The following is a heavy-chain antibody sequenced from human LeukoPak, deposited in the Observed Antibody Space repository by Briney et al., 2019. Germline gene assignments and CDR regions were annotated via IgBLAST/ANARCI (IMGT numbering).Heavy chain of an antibody. J-gene: IGHJ3*02. Sequence: GALRLSCAVSGFTLGSYWMHWVRQAPGQGLAWVSRVNTDGSSTTYAESVKGRFTISKDNAKNTLYLQMNGLRAEDTAVYYFARELGVGVIGDAFDIWGQGTVVTVSS. CDR2: VNTDGSST. V-gene: IGHV3-74*01. CDR3: ARELGVGVIGDAFDI. D-gene: IGHD3-22*01. CDR1: GFTLGSYW.